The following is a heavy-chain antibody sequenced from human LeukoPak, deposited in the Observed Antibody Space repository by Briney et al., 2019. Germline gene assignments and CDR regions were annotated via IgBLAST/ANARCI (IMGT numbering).Heavy chain of an antibody. CDR1: GGSFSGYY. Sequence: PSETLSLTCAVYGGSFSGYYWSWIRQPPGKGLEWIGYIYYSGSTNYNPSLKSRVTISVDTSKNQFSLKLSSVTAADTAVYYCASYSSTSGYWGQGTLVTVSS. CDR2: IYYSGST. J-gene: IGHJ4*02. V-gene: IGHV4-59*01. CDR3: ASYSSTSGY. D-gene: IGHD6-13*01.